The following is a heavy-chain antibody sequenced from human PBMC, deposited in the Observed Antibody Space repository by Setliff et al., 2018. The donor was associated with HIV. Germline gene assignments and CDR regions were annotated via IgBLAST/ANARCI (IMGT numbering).Heavy chain of an antibody. CDR3: ARLRQWLAFFDS. V-gene: IGHV4-4*08. J-gene: IGHJ4*02. CDR2: IYNSAST. CDR1: GDSISTDY. Sequence: SETLSLTCTVSGDSISTDYWTWIRQPPGKGLEWIGYIYNSASTSYNPSLKSRVTISVDTSKNQFSLKLNSVTAADTAVYYCARLRQWLAFFDSWGQGTLVTVSS. D-gene: IGHD6-19*01.